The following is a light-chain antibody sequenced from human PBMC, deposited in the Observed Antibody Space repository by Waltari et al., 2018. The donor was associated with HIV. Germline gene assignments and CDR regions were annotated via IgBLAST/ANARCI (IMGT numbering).Light chain of an antibody. Sequence: QAGLTQPPSVSKGLRQTATLTYTGNSNNVGNQGAACLQQHQGHPPKLLSYRNNNRPSGISERLSSSRSVNTASLTITGLQPEDEADYYCSAWDSSLSVWVFGGGTKLTVL. J-gene: IGLJ3*02. CDR3: SAWDSSLSVWV. CDR2: RNN. V-gene: IGLV10-54*01. CDR1: SNNVGNQG.